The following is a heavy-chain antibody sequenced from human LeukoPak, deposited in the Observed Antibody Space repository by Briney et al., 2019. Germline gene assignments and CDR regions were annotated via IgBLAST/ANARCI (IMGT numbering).Heavy chain of an antibody. V-gene: IGHV3-21*01. CDR2: ISSSSSYI. Sequence: GGSLRLSCAASGFTFSSYSMNWVRQAPGKRLEWVSSISSSSSYIYYADSVKGRFTISRDNAKNSLYLQMNSLRAEDTAVYYCARDSRWFGEYAFDIWGQGTMVTVSS. CDR3: ARDSRWFGEYAFDI. J-gene: IGHJ3*02. D-gene: IGHD3-10*01. CDR1: GFTFSSYS.